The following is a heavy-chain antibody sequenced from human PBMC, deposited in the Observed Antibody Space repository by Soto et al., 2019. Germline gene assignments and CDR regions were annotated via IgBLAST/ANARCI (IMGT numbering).Heavy chain of an antibody. V-gene: IGHV1-69*11. Sequence: QVQLVQSGAQVKKPGSSVKVSCKASGDSFSTYAVSWVRQAPGQGLEWMGKIIPLLRSTTYAQKFRGRVTITADETTSTAYMDLTSLTAEDTAVYYCATDSGIVAVPGAMGFDYWGQGTLVTVSS. CDR2: IIPLLRST. CDR1: GDSFSTYA. D-gene: IGHD2-2*01. J-gene: IGHJ4*02. CDR3: ATDSGIVAVPGAMGFDY.